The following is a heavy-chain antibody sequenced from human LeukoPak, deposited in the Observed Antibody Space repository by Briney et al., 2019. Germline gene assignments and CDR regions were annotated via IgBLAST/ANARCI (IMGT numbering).Heavy chain of an antibody. CDR3: ARVGPSGSYYEY. CDR2: INPNSGGT. Sequence: EASVRVSCKASGYTFTGYYMHWVRQAPGQGLEWMGWINPNSGGTNYAQKFQGRVTMTRDTSISTAYMELSRLRSDDTAVYYCARVGPSGSYYEYWGQGTLVTVSS. CDR1: GYTFTGYY. V-gene: IGHV1-2*02. D-gene: IGHD1-26*01. J-gene: IGHJ4*02.